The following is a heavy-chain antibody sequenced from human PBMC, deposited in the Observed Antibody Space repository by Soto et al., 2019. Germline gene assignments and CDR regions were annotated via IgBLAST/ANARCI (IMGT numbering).Heavy chain of an antibody. CDR1: GGTFSSYA. Sequence: QVQLVQSGAEVKKPGSSVKVSCKASGGTFSSYAISWVRQAPGQGLEWLGGIIPIFGTANYAQKFQGRVTITADESTSTAYMELSSLRSEDTAVYYCARDRTTVSHPYYYYGMYVWGQGTTVTVSS. V-gene: IGHV1-69*01. CDR3: ARDRTTVSHPYYYYGMYV. CDR2: IIPIFGTA. J-gene: IGHJ6*02. D-gene: IGHD4-17*01.